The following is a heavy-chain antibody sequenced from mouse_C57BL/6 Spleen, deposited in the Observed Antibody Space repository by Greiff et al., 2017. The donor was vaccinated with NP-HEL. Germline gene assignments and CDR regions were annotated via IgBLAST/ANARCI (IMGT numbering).Heavy chain of an antibody. CDR2: IDPSDSYT. CDR1: GYTFTSYW. D-gene: IGHD2-4*01. J-gene: IGHJ2*01. CDR3: ARYGDYDAY. V-gene: IGHV1-69*01. Sequence: VQLQQPGAELVMPGASVKLSCKASGYTFTSYWMHWVKQRPGQGLEWIGEIDPSDSYTNYNQKFKGKSTLTVDKSSSTAYMQLSSLTSEDSAVYYCARYGDYDAYWGQGTTLTVSS.